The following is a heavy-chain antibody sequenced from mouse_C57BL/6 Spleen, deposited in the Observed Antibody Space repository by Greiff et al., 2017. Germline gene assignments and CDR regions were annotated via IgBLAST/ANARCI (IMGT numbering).Heavy chain of an antibody. CDR1: GFTFTDYY. J-gene: IGHJ4*01. D-gene: IGHD1-1*01. CDR2: IRNKANGYTT. V-gene: IGHV7-3*01. CDR3: ARYQYYYSSSYGDYAMDC. Sequence: DVMLVESGGGLVQPGGSLSLSCAASGFTFTDYYMSWVRQPPGKALEWLGFIRNKANGYTTEYSASVKGRFTISRDNSQSILYLQMNALRAEDSATYYCARYQYYYSSSYGDYAMDCWGRGTSVTVST.